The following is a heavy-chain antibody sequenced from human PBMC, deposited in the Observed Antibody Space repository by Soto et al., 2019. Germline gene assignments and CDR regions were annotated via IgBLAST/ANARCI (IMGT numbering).Heavy chain of an antibody. J-gene: IGHJ5*02. CDR2: IYYSGST. CDR3: ARGASSSWYNWFDP. Sequence: PSETLSLTCTVSGDSISSGGYYWSWIRQHPGKGLEWIGYIYYSGSTYYNPSLKSRVTISVDTSKNQFSLKLSSVTAADTAVYYCARGASSSWYNWFDPWGQGTLVTVSS. D-gene: IGHD6-13*01. V-gene: IGHV4-31*03. CDR1: GDSISSGGYY.